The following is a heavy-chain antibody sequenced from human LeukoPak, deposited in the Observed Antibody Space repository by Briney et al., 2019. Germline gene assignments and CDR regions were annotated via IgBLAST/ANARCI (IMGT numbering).Heavy chain of an antibody. Sequence: GGSLRLSCAASGFTFSSYGMHWVRQAPGKGLEWVAVISYDGSNKYYADSVRGRFTISRDSSKNTLYMQMNSLRVDDTAKYYCAFSRNGMALSYFDYWGQGTLVTVSS. CDR2: ISYDGSNK. J-gene: IGHJ4*02. CDR1: GFTFSSYG. D-gene: IGHD5-24*01. V-gene: IGHV3-30*12. CDR3: AFSRNGMALSYFDY.